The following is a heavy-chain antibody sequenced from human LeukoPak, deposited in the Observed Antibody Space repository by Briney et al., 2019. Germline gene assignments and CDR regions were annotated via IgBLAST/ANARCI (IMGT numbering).Heavy chain of an antibody. CDR3: ARDLRVYDFWSGYPYLFDY. D-gene: IGHD3-3*01. V-gene: IGHV1-18*01. J-gene: IGHJ4*02. CDR1: GYTFNSHG. CDR2: ISAYNGNT. Sequence: ASVKVSCKASGYTFNSHGISWVRQAPGQGLEWMGWISAYNGNTNYAQKLQGRVTMTTDTSTSTAYMELRSLRSDDTAVYYCARDLRVYDFWSGYPYLFDYWGQGTLVTVSS.